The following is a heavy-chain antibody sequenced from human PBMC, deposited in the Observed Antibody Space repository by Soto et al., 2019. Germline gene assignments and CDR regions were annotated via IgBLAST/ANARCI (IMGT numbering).Heavy chain of an antibody. CDR3: ARAEEQWLVASYYFDY. D-gene: IGHD6-19*01. V-gene: IGHV1-3*01. J-gene: IGHJ4*02. CDR1: GYTFTSYA. CDR2: INAGNGNT. Sequence: ASVKVSCKASGYTFTSYAMHWVRQAPGQRLEWMGWINAGNGNTKYSQKFQGRVTITRDTSTSTAYMELRSLRSDDTAVYYCARAEEQWLVASYYFDYWGQGTLVTVSS.